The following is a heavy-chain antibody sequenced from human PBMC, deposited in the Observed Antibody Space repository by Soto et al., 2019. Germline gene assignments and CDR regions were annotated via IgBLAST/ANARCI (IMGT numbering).Heavy chain of an antibody. CDR3: ARESYGDYGYYYYGMDV. J-gene: IGHJ6*02. V-gene: IGHV2-70*01. D-gene: IGHD4-17*01. Sequence: GPTLVNPTQTLTLTCTFSGLSLSTSGMCVSWIRQPPVKALEWLALIDWDDDKYYSTSLKTRLTISKDTSKNQVVLTMTNMDPVDTATYYCARESYGDYGYYYYGMDVWGQGTTVTVPS. CDR1: GLSLSTSGMC. CDR2: IDWDDDK.